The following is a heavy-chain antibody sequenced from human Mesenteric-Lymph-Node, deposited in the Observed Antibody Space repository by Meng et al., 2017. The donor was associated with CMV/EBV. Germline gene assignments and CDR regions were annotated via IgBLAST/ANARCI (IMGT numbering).Heavy chain of an antibody. J-gene: IGHJ6*02. CDR2: IDDSGDST. CDR3: ARPQESPRV. CDR1: GLTFTNYG. V-gene: IGHV3-23*01. Sequence: GESLKISCAASGLTFTNYGMSWVRQAPGKGLEWVSGIDDSGDSTYYAESVKGRFIISRDNSKNTLYLQMSSLRAEDTAVYYCARPQESPRVWGQGTTVTVSS. D-gene: IGHD3-10*01.